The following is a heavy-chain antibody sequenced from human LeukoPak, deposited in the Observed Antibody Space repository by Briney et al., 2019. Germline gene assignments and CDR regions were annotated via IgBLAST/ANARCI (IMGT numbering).Heavy chain of an antibody. CDR2: IYYSGST. CDR1: GGSISSYY. D-gene: IGHD4-17*01. CDR3: ARDLHDYGDYVLDY. J-gene: IGHJ4*02. V-gene: IGHV4-59*01. Sequence: SETLSLTCTVSGGSISSYYWSWIRQPPGKGLEWIGYIYYSGSTNYNPSLKSRVTISVDTSKNQFSLKLSSVTAADTAVYYCARDLHDYGDYVLDYWGQGTLVTVSS.